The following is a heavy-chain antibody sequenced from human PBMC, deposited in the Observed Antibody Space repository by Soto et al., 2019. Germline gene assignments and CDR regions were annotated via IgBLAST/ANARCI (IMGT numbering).Heavy chain of an antibody. CDR1: GYSFAGYW. D-gene: IGHD3-22*01. Sequence: PGESVKISCKGSGYSFAGYWITWVRQKPGKGLEWMGRIDPSDSQTYYSPSFRGHVTIPVTKSITTVFLQWSSLRASDTAMYYCARQIYDSDTGPNFQYYFDSWGQGTPVTVSS. J-gene: IGHJ4*02. CDR2: IDPSDSQT. CDR3: ARQIYDSDTGPNFQYYFDS. V-gene: IGHV5-10-1*01.